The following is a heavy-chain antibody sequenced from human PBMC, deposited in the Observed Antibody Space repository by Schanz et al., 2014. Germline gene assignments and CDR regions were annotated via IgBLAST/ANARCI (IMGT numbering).Heavy chain of an antibody. CDR3: AKRCSSTSCSHGAFDI. J-gene: IGHJ3*02. D-gene: IGHD2-2*01. CDR1: GFTFSSYG. V-gene: IGHV3-33*06. Sequence: QVQLVESGGGVVQPGRSLRLSCAASGFTFSSYGMHWVRQAPGKGLEWVAVIWYDGNNKFYADSVKGRFTISRDNSKNTLSLQMNSLRAEDTAMYYCAKRCSSTSCSHGAFDIWGQGTMVTVSS. CDR2: IWYDGNNK.